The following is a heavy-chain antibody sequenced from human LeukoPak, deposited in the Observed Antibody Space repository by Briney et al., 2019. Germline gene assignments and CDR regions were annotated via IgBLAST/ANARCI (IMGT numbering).Heavy chain of an antibody. CDR2: IYTSGST. D-gene: IGHD3-16*01. Sequence: SETLSLTCTVSGGSISSGSYYWSWIRQPAGKGLEWIGRIYTSGSTNYNPSLKGRVTISVDTSKNQFSLKLSSVTAADTAVYYCARAGFGWYFHLWGRGTLVTVSS. J-gene: IGHJ2*01. CDR3: ARAGFGWYFHL. CDR1: GGSISSGSYY. V-gene: IGHV4-61*02.